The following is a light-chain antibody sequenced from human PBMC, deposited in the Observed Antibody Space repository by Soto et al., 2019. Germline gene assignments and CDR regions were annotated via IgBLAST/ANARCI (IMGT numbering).Light chain of an antibody. V-gene: IGKV3-15*01. CDR1: QSISSN. CDR3: QQYHDWPPLT. J-gene: IGKJ4*01. CDR2: SAS. Sequence: EIVMTQSPATLSVSPGQRVTLSCRASQSISSNLAWYQQKPGQPPRLLFYSASARATGTSARFSASESGTEFSLTISSLQSEDVAIYYCQQYHDWPPLTFGGGTKVDIK.